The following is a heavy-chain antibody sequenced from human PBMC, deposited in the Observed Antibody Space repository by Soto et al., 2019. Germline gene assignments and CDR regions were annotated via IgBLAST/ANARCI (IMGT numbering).Heavy chain of an antibody. CDR3: ARVWGGALDI. CDR2: IYYSGST. D-gene: IGHD3-10*01. Sequence: SETPSLTCTVSGGTISSYCWSWIRQPPGKGLEWIGYIYYSGSTNYNPSLKSRVTISVDTSKNQFSLKLSSVTAADTAVYYCARVWGGALDIWGQGTMVTVSS. V-gene: IGHV4-59*01. CDR1: GGTISSYC. J-gene: IGHJ3*02.